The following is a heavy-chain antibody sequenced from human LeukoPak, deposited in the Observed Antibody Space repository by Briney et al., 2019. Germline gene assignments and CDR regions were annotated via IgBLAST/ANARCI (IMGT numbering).Heavy chain of an antibody. CDR1: GSRFTSYW. V-gene: IGHV5-51*01. Sequence: GGSLKISCQGSGSRFTSYWIRWVRQMPGKGLEGTGIIYPGDSDTRYSPSFQGQVTISADKSISTAYLQWSSLKASDTAMYYCARLGGPIQLWAFDYWGQGTLVTVSS. CDR2: IYPGDSDT. D-gene: IGHD5-18*01. J-gene: IGHJ4*02. CDR3: ARLGGPIQLWAFDY.